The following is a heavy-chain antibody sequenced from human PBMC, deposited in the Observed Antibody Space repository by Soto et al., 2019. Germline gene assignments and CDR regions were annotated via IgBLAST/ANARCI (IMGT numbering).Heavy chain of an antibody. V-gene: IGHV4-34*01. D-gene: IGHD3-3*01. Sequence: PSETLSLTCAVYGGSFSGYYWSWIRQPPGKGLEWIGEINHSGSTNYNPSLKSRVTISVDTSKNQFSLKLSSVTAADTAVYYCATSTIFGVVTPFDYWGQGTLVTVSS. J-gene: IGHJ4*02. CDR3: ATSTIFGVVTPFDY. CDR1: GGSFSGYY. CDR2: INHSGST.